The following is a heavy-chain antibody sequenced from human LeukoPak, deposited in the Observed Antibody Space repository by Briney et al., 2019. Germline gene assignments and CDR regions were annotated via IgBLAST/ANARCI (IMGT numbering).Heavy chain of an antibody. V-gene: IGHV5-51*01. D-gene: IGHD4-23*01. CDR2: IYPGDSGA. CDR3: ARAQGDLTPYDI. Sequence: GESLKISCKGSGDRFPNHWIGWVRQMPGIGLEWMGIIYPGDSGARYSPSFQGQVTISADKSISTAFLQWSSLKASDTAMYYCARAQGDLTPYDIWGQGTMITVSS. CDR1: GDRFPNHW. J-gene: IGHJ3*02.